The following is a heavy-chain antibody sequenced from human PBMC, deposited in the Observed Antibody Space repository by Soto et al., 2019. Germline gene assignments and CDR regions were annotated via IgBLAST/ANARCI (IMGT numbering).Heavy chain of an antibody. Sequence: SETLSLTCAASGGSFSAYYWSWIRQPPGRGLEWIGEINHNGNSNYNPALESRVTISVDTSKNQFSLKLISVTAADTAVYYCARANILTXYYVVFFDVWGRGTLVTVS. CDR3: ARANILTXYYVVFFDV. V-gene: IGHV4-34*01. CDR1: GGSFSAYY. CDR2: INHNGNS. D-gene: IGHD3-9*01. J-gene: IGHJ2*01.